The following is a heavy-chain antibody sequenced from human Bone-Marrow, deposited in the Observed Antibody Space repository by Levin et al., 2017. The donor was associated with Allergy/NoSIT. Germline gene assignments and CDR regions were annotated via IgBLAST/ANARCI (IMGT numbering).Heavy chain of an antibody. D-gene: IGHD2-2*02. Sequence: SQTLSLTCTVSGGSISSYYWSWIRQPPGKGLEWIGYIYYSGSTNYNPSLKSRVTISVDTSKNQFSLKLSSVTAADTAVYYCARLDSGVVVPAARPPYYYYGMDVWGQGTTVTVSS. J-gene: IGHJ6*02. CDR2: IYYSGST. CDR3: ARLDSGVVVPAARPPYYYYGMDV. CDR1: GGSISSYY. V-gene: IGHV4-59*08.